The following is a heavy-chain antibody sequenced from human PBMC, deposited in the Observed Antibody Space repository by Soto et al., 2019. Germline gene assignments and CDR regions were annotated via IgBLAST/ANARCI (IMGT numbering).Heavy chain of an antibody. J-gene: IGHJ5*02. Sequence: SGPTLVNPTQTLTLTCTFSGFSLSTSGVGVGWIRQPPGKALEWLALIYWDDDKRYSPSLKSRLTITKDTSKNQVVLTMTNMDPVDTATYYCAHRPYCSGGSCYGGTNWFDPWGQGTLVTVSS. CDR3: AHRPYCSGGSCYGGTNWFDP. CDR1: GFSLSTSGVG. CDR2: IYWDDDK. V-gene: IGHV2-5*02. D-gene: IGHD2-15*01.